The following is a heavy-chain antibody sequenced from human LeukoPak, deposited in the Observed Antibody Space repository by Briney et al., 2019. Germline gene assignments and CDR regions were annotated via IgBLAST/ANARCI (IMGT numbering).Heavy chain of an antibody. J-gene: IGHJ5*02. CDR1: GGSISSSSYY. D-gene: IGHD3-22*01. CDR3: ARTYDSCGYYRSPWFDP. Sequence: SETLSLTCTVSGGSISSSSYYWGWIRQPPGKGLEWIGSIYYSGSTYYNPSLKSRVTISVDTSKNQFSLKLSSVTAADTAVDYCARTYDSCGYYRSPWFDPWGQGTLVTVSS. CDR2: IYYSGST. V-gene: IGHV4-39*01.